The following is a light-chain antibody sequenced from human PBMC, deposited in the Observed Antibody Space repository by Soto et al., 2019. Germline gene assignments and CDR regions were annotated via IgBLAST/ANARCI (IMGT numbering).Light chain of an antibody. Sequence: QSALTQPASVSGPPGQSITISCTGTSSDVGSYNLVSWYQQHPGKAPKLMIYQGSKRPSGVSNGFSGSKSGNTASLTLSGIQTEDEADYYCCSYAGNTTLVFGGGTKVTVL. J-gene: IGLJ2*01. CDR3: CSYAGNTTLV. V-gene: IGLV2-23*01. CDR1: SSDVGSYNL. CDR2: QGS.